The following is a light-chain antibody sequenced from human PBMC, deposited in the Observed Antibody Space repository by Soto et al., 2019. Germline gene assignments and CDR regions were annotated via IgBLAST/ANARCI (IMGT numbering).Light chain of an antibody. V-gene: IGLV2-14*01. CDR2: EVT. CDR3: RSYTNINTRACV. J-gene: IGLJ1*01. Sequence: QSVLTQPASVSGSPGQSITISCTVTSGDIGSYNRVSWYQQHPGKAPKLIIYEVTDRPSGVSNRFSGSKSGNTASLTISGLQAEDEAEYYCRSYTNINTRACVFGTGTKVTVL. CDR1: SGDIGSYNR.